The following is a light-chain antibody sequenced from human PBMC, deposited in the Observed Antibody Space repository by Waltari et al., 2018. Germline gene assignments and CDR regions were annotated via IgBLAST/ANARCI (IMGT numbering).Light chain of an antibody. V-gene: IGKV1-16*02. CDR1: QDINHY. Sequence: DIQMTQSPSSLSASVGDRVTLTCPASQDINHYLAWFQQKLGKAPTSLIYGASTLQSGVSSHLSGSVSGTDVTLTISNLQPEDFAIYCCQQYHSYPPTFGGGTKVEIK. CDR2: GAS. J-gene: IGKJ4*01. CDR3: QQYHSYPPT.